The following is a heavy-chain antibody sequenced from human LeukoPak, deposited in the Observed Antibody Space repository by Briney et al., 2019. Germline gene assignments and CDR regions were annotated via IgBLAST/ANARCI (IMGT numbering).Heavy chain of an antibody. CDR2: ISWNSDSI. CDR1: GFTFDDYA. D-gene: IGHD3-9*01. Sequence: GRCVRLSCAACGFTFDDYAMHWVRQARGKGLEGGSGISWNSDSIVYADSVKGRFTISRDNAKNSLYLQMNSLRAEDTALYYCAKDSGFDWLLFRWFDPWGQGTLVTVSS. J-gene: IGHJ5*02. CDR3: AKDSGFDWLLFRWFDP. V-gene: IGHV3-9*01.